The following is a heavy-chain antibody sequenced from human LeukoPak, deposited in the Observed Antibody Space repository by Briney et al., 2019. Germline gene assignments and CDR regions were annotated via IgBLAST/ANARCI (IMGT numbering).Heavy chain of an antibody. J-gene: IGHJ6*02. Sequence: GGSLRLSCAASGFTFSSYWMSWVRQAPGKGLEWVANIKQDGSETCYVDSVKGRFTISRDNAKNSLYLQMNSLRAEDTAVYYCARDGGAAVRYYYCMDLWAQGTTVTVSS. CDR3: ARDGGAAVRYYYCMDL. V-gene: IGHV3-7*01. CDR2: IKQDGSET. D-gene: IGHD3-16*01. CDR1: GFTFSSYW.